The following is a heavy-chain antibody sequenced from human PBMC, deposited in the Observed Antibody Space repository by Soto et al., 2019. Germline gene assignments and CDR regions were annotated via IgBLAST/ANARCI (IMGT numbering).Heavy chain of an antibody. J-gene: IGHJ4*02. V-gene: IGHV3-21*01. D-gene: IGHD6-19*01. Sequence: EVQLVESGGGLVKPGGSLRLSCAASGFTFRTYSMNWVRQAPGKGLEWVSSISRSSSSLYFADSVKGRFTISRDNAKNSLYLQMNSLGAEDTAVYYCAPVAGNIWGQGTLVTVSS. CDR2: ISRSSSSL. CDR3: APVAGNI. CDR1: GFTFRTYS.